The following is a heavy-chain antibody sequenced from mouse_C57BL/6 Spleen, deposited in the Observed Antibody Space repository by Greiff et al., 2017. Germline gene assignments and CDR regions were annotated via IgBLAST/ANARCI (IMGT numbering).Heavy chain of an antibody. V-gene: IGHV1-15*01. CDR1: GYTFTDYE. CDR3: TRSEGVSCFDY. CDR2: IDPETGGT. Sequence: QVQLQQSGAELVRPGASVTLSCKASGYTFTDYEMHWVKQTPVHGLEWIGAIDPETGGTAYNQKFKGKAILTADKSSSTAYMELRSLTSEDSAVYYGTRSEGVSCFDYWGQGTTLTVSA. J-gene: IGHJ2*01.